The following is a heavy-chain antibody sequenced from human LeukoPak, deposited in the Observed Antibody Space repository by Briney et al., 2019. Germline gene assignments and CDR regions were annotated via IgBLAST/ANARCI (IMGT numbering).Heavy chain of an antibody. CDR2: INPSGGST. J-gene: IGHJ4*02. Sequence: ASVKVSCKASGGTFSSYAISWVRQAPGQGLEWMGIINPSGGSTSYAQKFQGRVTMTRDMSTSTVYMELSSLRSEDTAVYYCAREKVLGGYSYGYGPFDYWGQGTLVTVSS. V-gene: IGHV1-46*01. CDR3: AREKVLGGYSYGYGPFDY. CDR1: GGTFSSYA. D-gene: IGHD5-18*01.